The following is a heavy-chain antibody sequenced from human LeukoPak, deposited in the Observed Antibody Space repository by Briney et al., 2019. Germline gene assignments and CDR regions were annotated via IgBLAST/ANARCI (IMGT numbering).Heavy chain of an antibody. CDR2: FSVSGGST. CDR1: GFTFSAYG. J-gene: IGHJ1*01. V-gene: IGHV3-23*01. Sequence: GGSLKLSCAASGFTFSAYGVTWVRQAPGKGLRWVSAFSVSGGSTYYADSVKGRFPISRDNSKNTLYLQMNSLRAEDTAVYYCAKDHQRLFYAEYFQHWGQSTLGTVSS. D-gene: IGHD3-3*01. CDR3: AKDHQRLFYAEYFQH.